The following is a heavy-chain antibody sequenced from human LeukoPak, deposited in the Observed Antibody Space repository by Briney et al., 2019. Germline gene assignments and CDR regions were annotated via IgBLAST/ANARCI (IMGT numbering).Heavy chain of an antibody. J-gene: IGHJ5*02. CDR2: IIPIFGTA. CDR1: VGTFSSYA. D-gene: IGHD5-12*01. CDR3: ARGGTDIVATIQAEPWFDP. Sequence: SVKVSCKASVGTFSSYAISWVRQAPGQGLEWMGGIIPIFGTANYAQKFQGRVTITTDESTSTAYMEMSSLRSEDTAVYYCARGGTDIVATIQAEPWFDPWGQGTLVTVSS. V-gene: IGHV1-69*05.